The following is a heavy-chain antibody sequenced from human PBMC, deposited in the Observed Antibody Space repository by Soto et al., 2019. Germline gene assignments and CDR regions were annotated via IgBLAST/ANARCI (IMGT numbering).Heavy chain of an antibody. D-gene: IGHD3-3*01. CDR3: ARPYYDFWSAPGY. J-gene: IGHJ4*02. CDR1: GYSFTSYW. V-gene: IGHV5-51*01. CDR2: IYPGDSDT. Sequence: PGESLKISCNGSGYSFTSYWIGWVRQMPGKGLEWMGIIYPGDSDTRYSPSFQGQVTISADKSISTAYLQWSSLKASDTAMYYCARPYYDFWSAPGYWGQGTLVTVS.